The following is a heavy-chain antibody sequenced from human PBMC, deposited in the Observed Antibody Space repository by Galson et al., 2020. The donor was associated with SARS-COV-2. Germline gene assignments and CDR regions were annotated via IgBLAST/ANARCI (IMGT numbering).Heavy chain of an antibody. CDR2: IGTAGDT. J-gene: IGHJ6*02. Sequence: GESLKISCAASGFTFSSYDMHWVRQATGKGLEWVSAIGTAGDTYYPGSVKGRFTISRENAKNSLYLQMNSLRAGDTAVYYCARGDCSSTSCYFYYYGMDVWGQGTTVTVSS. V-gene: IGHV3-13*01. CDR1: GFTFSSYD. CDR3: ARGDCSSTSCYFYYYGMDV. D-gene: IGHD2-2*01.